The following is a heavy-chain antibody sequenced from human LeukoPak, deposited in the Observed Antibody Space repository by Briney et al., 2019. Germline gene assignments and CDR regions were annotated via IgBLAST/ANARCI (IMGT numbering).Heavy chain of an antibody. CDR3: ARVKRGYSGYERSSPIDY. V-gene: IGHV4-34*01. Sequence: SETLSHTRALYGGSLSGYYWSWIRHPPGEGREWIGEINHSGSTKYTPSLKSRLTISVDTSKNQFSLKLSSVTAADTAVYYCARVKRGYSGYERSSPIDYWGEGTLVTVSS. CDR2: INHSGST. J-gene: IGHJ4*01. CDR1: GGSLSGYY. D-gene: IGHD5-12*01.